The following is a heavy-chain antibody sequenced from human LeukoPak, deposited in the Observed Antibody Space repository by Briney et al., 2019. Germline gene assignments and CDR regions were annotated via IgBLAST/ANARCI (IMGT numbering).Heavy chain of an antibody. Sequence: GGSLRLSCAASGFTFSSYGMHWVRQAPGKGLEWVAFIRYDGSNKYYADSVKGRFTISRDNSKNTVYLQMNSLRAEDTAVYYCAKGGRFLEWLSNYWGQGTPVTVSS. D-gene: IGHD3-3*01. CDR2: IRYDGSNK. V-gene: IGHV3-30*02. CDR1: GFTFSSYG. J-gene: IGHJ4*02. CDR3: AKGGRFLEWLSNY.